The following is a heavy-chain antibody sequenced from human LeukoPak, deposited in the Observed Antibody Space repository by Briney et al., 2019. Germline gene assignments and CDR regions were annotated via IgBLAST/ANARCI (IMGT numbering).Heavy chain of an antibody. CDR3: ARGRVSSSTWYSTYYYYFYMDV. CDR2: VDHTGST. V-gene: IGHV4-59*01. J-gene: IGHJ6*03. D-gene: IGHD1-1*01. CDR1: DDSITMYY. Sequence: SETLSLTCTVSDDSITMYYWTWIRQPPGKGLEWIGYVDHTGSTNFNPSLNGRVSISRDTSKNLFSLRLRSVTAADTGVYFCARGRVSSSTWYSTYYYYFYMDVWGKGTTVTVSS.